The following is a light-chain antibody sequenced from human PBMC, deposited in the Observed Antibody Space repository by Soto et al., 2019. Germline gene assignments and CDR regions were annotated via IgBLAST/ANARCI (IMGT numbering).Light chain of an antibody. J-gene: IGKJ1*01. CDR2: AAS. CDR3: QQSYSTPPT. CDR1: QSISSY. Sequence: DIQTTPPPSSLSASVGDRVTITCRASQSISSYLNWYQQKPGKAPKLLIYAASSLQSGVPSRFSGSGSGTDFTLTISSLQPEDFATYYCQQSYSTPPTFGQGTKVDIK. V-gene: IGKV1-39*01.